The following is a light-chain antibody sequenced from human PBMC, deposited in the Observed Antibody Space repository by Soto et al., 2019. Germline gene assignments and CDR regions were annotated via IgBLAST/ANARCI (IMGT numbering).Light chain of an antibody. CDR2: GAS. V-gene: IGKV3-20*01. Sequence: EIVLTQSPGTLSLSPGERATLSCRASQTLSSNSLAWYQQRPGQTPRVLVYGASNKATGIPDKFSGSGSGTDFTLTISRLEPEDFAVYYCQQYESSPITFGGGTKVDI. J-gene: IGKJ4*01. CDR1: QTLSSNS. CDR3: QQYESSPIT.